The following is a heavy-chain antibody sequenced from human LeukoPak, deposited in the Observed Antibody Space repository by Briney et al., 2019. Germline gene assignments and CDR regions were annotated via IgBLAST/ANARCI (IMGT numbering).Heavy chain of an antibody. CDR1: GFTFSNYG. D-gene: IGHD3-22*01. J-gene: IGHJ4*02. CDR2: ISYDGSNK. Sequence: GGSLRLSCLASGFTFSNYGVHWVRLAPGKGLEWVAVISYDGSNKYYADSVKGRFTISRDNSKNTLYLQMNSMRAEDTAVYYCATLDSSGSIPYDYWGQGTLVTVYS. V-gene: IGHV3-30*03. CDR3: ATLDSSGSIPYDY.